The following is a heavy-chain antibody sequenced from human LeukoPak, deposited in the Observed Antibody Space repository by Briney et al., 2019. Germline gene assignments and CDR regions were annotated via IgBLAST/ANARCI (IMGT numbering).Heavy chain of an antibody. CDR3: AKDSKIVGATFRSYHYMDV. CDR1: GFTFSSYA. CDR2: IRGSGDRT. D-gene: IGHD1-26*01. Sequence: GGSLRLSCAASGFTFSSYAMSWVRQAPGKGREGVSAIRGSGDRTHYADCVKGRFNISRDNSKNTLYLQMNSLRAEDTAVYYCAKDSKIVGATFRSYHYMDVWGKGTAVTVSS. V-gene: IGHV3-23*01. J-gene: IGHJ6*03.